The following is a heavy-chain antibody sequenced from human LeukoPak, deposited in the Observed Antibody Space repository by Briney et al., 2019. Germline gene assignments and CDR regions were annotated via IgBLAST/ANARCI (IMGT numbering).Heavy chain of an antibody. J-gene: IGHJ6*02. CDR2: ISAYNGNT. Sequence: ASVKVSCKASGGTFSSYAISWVRQAPGQGLEWMGWISAYNGNTNYAQKLQGRVTMTTDTSTSTAYMELRSLRSDDTAVYYCARDGLGYCSGGSCYSDVWGQGTTVTVSS. D-gene: IGHD2-15*01. CDR1: GGTFSSYA. CDR3: ARDGLGYCSGGSCYSDV. V-gene: IGHV1-18*01.